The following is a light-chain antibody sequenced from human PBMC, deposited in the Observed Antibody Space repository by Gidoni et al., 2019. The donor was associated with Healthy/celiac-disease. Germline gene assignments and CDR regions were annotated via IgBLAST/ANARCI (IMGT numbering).Light chain of an antibody. CDR1: QSVSSSY. CDR3: QQYGSSPWT. V-gene: IGKV3-20*01. Sequence: EIELTQSPGTLSLSTGERATLSCRASQSVSSSYLAWYQQKPGQAPRLLIYGASSRATGIPDRFSGSGSGTDFTLTISRLDPEDFAVYYCQQYGSSPWTFXQXTKVEIK. CDR2: GAS. J-gene: IGKJ1*01.